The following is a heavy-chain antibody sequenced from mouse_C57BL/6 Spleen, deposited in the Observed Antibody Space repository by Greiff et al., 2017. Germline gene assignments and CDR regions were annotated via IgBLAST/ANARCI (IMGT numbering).Heavy chain of an antibody. CDR2: IYPGDGDT. Sequence: VQLQQSGPELVKPGASVKISCKASGYAFSSSWMNWVKQRPGKGLEWIGRIYPGDGDTNYNGQFKGKATLPADKSSSTAYMQLSSLTSEDSAVYFCARSYGSSSYYFDYWGQGTTLTVSS. CDR1: GYAFSSSW. CDR3: ARSYGSSSYYFDY. D-gene: IGHD1-1*01. J-gene: IGHJ2*01. V-gene: IGHV1-82*01.